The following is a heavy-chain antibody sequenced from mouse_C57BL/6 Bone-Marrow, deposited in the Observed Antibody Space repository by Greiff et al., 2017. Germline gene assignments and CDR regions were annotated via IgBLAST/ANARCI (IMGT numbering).Heavy chain of an antibody. D-gene: IGHD1-1*01. CDR2: IDPETGGT. V-gene: IGHV1-15*01. CDR3: TRNYGSRRDYYFDD. J-gene: IGHJ2*01. CDR1: GYTFTDYE. Sequence: VQLQQSGAELVRPGASVTLSCKASGYTFTDYEMHWVKQTPVHGLEWIGAIDPETGGTAYNQKFKGKAILTADKSSSTAYMELRSLTSEDSAVYYCTRNYGSRRDYYFDDWGQGTTLTVSS.